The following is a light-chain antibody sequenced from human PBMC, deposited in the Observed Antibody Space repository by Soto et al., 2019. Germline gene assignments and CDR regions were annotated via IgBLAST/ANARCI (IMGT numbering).Light chain of an antibody. CDR1: SSDIGGYNY. J-gene: IGLJ1*01. CDR2: DVS. Sequence: QSVLTQPASVSGSPGQSITISCTGTSSDIGGYNYVSWFQQHPGKAPKLMISDVSNRPSGVSNRFSGSKSGNTASLTISGLQAEDEADYYCSSYTSGSTFYVFGTGNKVTVL. CDR3: SSYTSGSTFYV. V-gene: IGLV2-14*01.